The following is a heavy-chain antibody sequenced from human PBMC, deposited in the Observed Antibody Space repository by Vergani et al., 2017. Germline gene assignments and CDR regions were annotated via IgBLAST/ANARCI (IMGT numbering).Heavy chain of an antibody. Sequence: QVHLVESGGGVVQPGRSLRLSCVVSGFTSSYYGMHWVRQAPGKGLEWVAVISYDGTQKYYADSVKGRFTISRDNSKSTLYLQMNSLRTEDTAVYYCATKSCSTPGCQIEYFREWGQGTLVTVSS. CDR3: ATKSCSTPGCQIEYFRE. J-gene: IGHJ1*01. V-gene: IGHV3-30*03. CDR1: GFTSSYYG. CDR2: ISYDGTQK. D-gene: IGHD2-2*01.